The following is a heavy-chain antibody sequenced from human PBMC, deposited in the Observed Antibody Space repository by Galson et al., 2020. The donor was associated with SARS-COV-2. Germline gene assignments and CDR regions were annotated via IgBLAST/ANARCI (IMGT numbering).Heavy chain of an antibody. J-gene: IGHJ4*02. CDR1: GFTFSSHS. CDR3: ARGGVTVVKYDQ. Sequence: GGSLRLSCAASGFTFSSHSMNWVRQAPGQGLEWVSSISSRSDYIYYADSVKGRFTISRDNAENSLFLQMNSLRAEDTALYYCARGGVTVVKYDQWGQGTMVTVSS. CDR2: ISSRSDYI. V-gene: IGHV3-21*01. D-gene: IGHD2-21*02.